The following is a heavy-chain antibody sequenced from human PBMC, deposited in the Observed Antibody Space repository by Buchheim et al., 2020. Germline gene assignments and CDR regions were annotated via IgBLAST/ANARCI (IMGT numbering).Heavy chain of an antibody. D-gene: IGHD1-14*01. Sequence: QVQLVESGGGVVQPGTSLRLSCAASGFTFSSYAMHWVRQAPGKGLEWVALISYGGTSTYYADSVKGRFTISRDNSKNTLYLQKNSVRTEDTAVYYCARGEWSPLNQIDYWGQGTL. J-gene: IGHJ4*02. CDR3: ARGEWSPLNQIDY. V-gene: IGHV3-30-3*01. CDR2: ISYGGTST. CDR1: GFTFSSYA.